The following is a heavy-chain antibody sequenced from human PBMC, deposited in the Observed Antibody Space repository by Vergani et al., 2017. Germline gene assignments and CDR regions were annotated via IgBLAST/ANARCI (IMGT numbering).Heavy chain of an antibody. Sequence: EVQLVESGGGVVRPGGSLRLSCAASGFTFDDYGMSWVRQAPGKGLEWVSGINWNGGSTGYADSVKGRFTISRDNAKNSLYLQMNSLRAEDKALYHCAGVVGNGDYVRAFDIWGQGTMVTVSS. CDR2: INWNGGST. J-gene: IGHJ3*02. CDR3: AGVVGNGDYVRAFDI. CDR1: GFTFDDYG. V-gene: IGHV3-20*01. D-gene: IGHD4-17*01.